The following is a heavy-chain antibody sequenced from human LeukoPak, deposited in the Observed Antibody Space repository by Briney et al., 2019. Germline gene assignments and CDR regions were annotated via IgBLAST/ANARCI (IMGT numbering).Heavy chain of an antibody. J-gene: IGHJ4*02. D-gene: IGHD1-26*01. CDR1: GYTLTELS. CDR2: FDPEDGET. V-gene: IGHV1-24*01. Sequence: ASVKVSCKVSGYTLTELSMHWVRQAPGKGLEWMGGFDPEDGETIYAQKFQGRVTMTEDTSTDTAYMELRSLRSDDTAVYYCARSEWELPYDFDYWGQGTLVTVSS. CDR3: ARSEWELPYDFDY.